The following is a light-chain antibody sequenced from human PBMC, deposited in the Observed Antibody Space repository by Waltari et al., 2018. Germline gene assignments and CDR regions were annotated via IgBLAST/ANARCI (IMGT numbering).Light chain of an antibody. Sequence: EIVLPQSPGTLSLSPRESATLSCRTRQSVTRSLAWYQQKPGQAPRPLISGAANRATGIPDRFSGSGSGTDFSLTISSLEPEDFAVYYCQHYLRLPVTFGQGTKVEVK. J-gene: IGKJ1*01. V-gene: IGKV3-20*01. CDR2: GAA. CDR3: QHYLRLPVT. CDR1: QSVTRS.